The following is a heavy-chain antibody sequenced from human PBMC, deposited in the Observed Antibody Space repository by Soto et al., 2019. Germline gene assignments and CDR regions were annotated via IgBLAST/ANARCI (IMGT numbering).Heavy chain of an antibody. CDR3: VIHVCETYFDY. Sequence: GGSLRLSCAASGFTFSDSAIQWVRQASGKGLEWVGRIRSKANDYATAFAASVKGRFTISRDDSKNTAYLQMNSLKTEDTAVYYCVIHVCETYFDYWGQGT. J-gene: IGHJ4*02. CDR1: GFTFSDSA. V-gene: IGHV3-73*01. CDR2: IRSKANDYAT. D-gene: IGHD3-16*01.